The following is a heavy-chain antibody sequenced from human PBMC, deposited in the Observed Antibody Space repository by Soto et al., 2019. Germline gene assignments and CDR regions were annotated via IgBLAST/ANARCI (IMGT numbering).Heavy chain of an antibody. CDR3: TTDLAPHYDYIWGSYRPTEYFDY. V-gene: IGHV3-15*01. Sequence: GGSLRLSCAASGFTFSNAWMSWVRQAPGKGLEWVGRIKSKTDGGTTDYAAPVKGRFTISRDDSKNTLYLQMNSLKTEDTAVYYCTTDLAPHYDYIWGSYRPTEYFDYWGQGTLVTVSS. CDR2: IKSKTDGGTT. J-gene: IGHJ4*02. D-gene: IGHD3-16*02. CDR1: GFTFSNAW.